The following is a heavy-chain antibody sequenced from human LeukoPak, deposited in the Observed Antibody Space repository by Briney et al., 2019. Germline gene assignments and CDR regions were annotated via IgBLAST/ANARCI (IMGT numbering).Heavy chain of an antibody. V-gene: IGHV4-61*02. Sequence: SETLSLACTVSGGSISSGSYYWSWIRQPAGKGLEWIGRIYTSGSTIYNPSLKSRVTISVDTSKNQFSLKLSSVTAADTAVYYCARHYYGSGSLWFDPWGQGTLVTVSS. CDR3: ARHYYGSGSLWFDP. CDR1: GGSISSGSYY. D-gene: IGHD3-10*01. CDR2: IYTSGST. J-gene: IGHJ5*02.